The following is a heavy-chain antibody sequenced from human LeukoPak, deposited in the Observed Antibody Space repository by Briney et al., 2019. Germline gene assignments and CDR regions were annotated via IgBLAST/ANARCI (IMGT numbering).Heavy chain of an antibody. CDR1: GFTFSSYS. CDR2: ISSSSSTI. J-gene: IGHJ3*02. Sequence: GGSLRLSCAASGFTFSSYSMNWVRQAPGKGLEWVSYISSSSSTIYYADSVKGRFTISRDNAKNSLYLQMNSLRAEDTAVYYCASQEITDAFDIWGQGTMVTVSS. V-gene: IGHV3-48*01. CDR3: ASQEITDAFDI. D-gene: IGHD1-14*01.